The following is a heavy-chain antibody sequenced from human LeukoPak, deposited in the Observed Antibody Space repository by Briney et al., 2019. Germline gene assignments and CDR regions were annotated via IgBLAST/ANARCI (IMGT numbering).Heavy chain of an antibody. V-gene: IGHV5-51*01. CDR1: ADISTSYW. J-gene: IGHJ4*02. CDR2: IYPGDSDT. D-gene: IGHD6-6*01. CDR3: ARSGGAALRPFHY. Sequence: AESLLIFCWAFADISTSYWIGWVRQMPGKGLEWMGIIYPGDSDTRYSPSFQGQVTISADKSTSTAYLQWGSLEALDTAMYYCARSGGAALRPFHYRGQGTLVTVSS.